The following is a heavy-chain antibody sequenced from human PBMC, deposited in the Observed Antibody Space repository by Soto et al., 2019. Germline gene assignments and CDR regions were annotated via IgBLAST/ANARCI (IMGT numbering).Heavy chain of an antibody. CDR2: IKSKTDGGTT. V-gene: IGHV3-15*01. D-gene: IGHD3-9*01. J-gene: IGHJ4*02. Sequence: PGGSLRLSCAASGFTFSNAWMSWVRRAPGKGLEWVGRIKSKTDGGTTDYAAPVKGRFTISRDDSKNTLYLQMNSLKTEDTAVYYCTTHILRYFDWLLLWGQGTLVTVSS. CDR1: GFTFSNAW. CDR3: TTHILRYFDWLLL.